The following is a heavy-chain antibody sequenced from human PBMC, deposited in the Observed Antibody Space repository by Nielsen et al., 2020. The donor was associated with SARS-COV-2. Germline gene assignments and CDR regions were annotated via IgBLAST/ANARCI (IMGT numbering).Heavy chain of an antibody. Sequence: GGSLRLSCAASGFTFDDYAMHWVRQAPGKGLEWVSGISWNSGSIGYADSVKGRFTISRDSAKNSLYLQMNSLRAEDTALYYCAGGLTDNYGMDVWGQGTTVTVSS. J-gene: IGHJ6*02. V-gene: IGHV3-9*01. CDR3: AGGLTDNYGMDV. CDR2: ISWNSGSI. CDR1: GFTFDDYA. D-gene: IGHD4/OR15-4a*01.